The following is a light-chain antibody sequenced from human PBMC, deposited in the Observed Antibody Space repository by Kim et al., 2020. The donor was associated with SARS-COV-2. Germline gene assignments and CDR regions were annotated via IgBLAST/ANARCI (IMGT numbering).Light chain of an antibody. CDR2: ENV. Sequence: NFMLTQSRSVSASPGKTVIISCTRSSGRIASDFVQWYQQRPGSPPSTVIYENVHRPSGVPDRFSGSIDSSSNSASLTISGLKTDDEADYFCQSYDGSTWIFGGGTKLTVL. V-gene: IGLV6-57*01. CDR3: QSYDGSTWI. J-gene: IGLJ3*02. CDR1: SGRIASDF.